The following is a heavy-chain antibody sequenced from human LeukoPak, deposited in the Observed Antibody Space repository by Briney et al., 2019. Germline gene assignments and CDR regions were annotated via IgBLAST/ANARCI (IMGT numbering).Heavy chain of an antibody. CDR3: ARDRETDY. CDR1: GFTFSSYE. CDR2: ISSSGSTL. Sequence: GGSLRLSCAASGFTFSSYEMNWVRQAPGKGLEWVSYISSSGSTLYYADSVKGRFTISRDNAKNSLYLQMNSLRAEDTAVYYCARDRETDYWGQGTLVTVSS. D-gene: IGHD1-26*01. J-gene: IGHJ4*02. V-gene: IGHV3-48*03.